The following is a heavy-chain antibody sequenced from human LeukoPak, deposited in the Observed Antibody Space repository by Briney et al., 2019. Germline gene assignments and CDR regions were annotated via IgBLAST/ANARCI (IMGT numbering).Heavy chain of an antibody. D-gene: IGHD2-21*01. V-gene: IGHV3-23*01. CDR3: ANNYCGRDCRTLDY. J-gene: IGHJ4*02. Sequence: GGSLRLSCAASGFTFSSYAMSWVRQAPGKGLEWVSAISGSGGSTYYADSVKGRFTISRDNSKNTLYLQMNSLRAEDTAVYYCANNYCGRDCRTLDYWGQGTLVTVSS. CDR2: ISGSGGST. CDR1: GFTFSSYA.